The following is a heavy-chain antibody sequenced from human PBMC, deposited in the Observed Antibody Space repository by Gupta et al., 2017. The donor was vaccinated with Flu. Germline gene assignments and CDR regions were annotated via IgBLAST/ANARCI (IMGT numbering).Heavy chain of an antibody. D-gene: IGHD2-2*01. CDR3: ARELGYCSSTSCLNWCDP. J-gene: IGHJ5*02. Sequence: QVQLQESGPGLVKPSETLSLTCTVSGGSISSYYWSWIRQPAGKGLEWIGRIYTSGSTNYKPALKSRVTMSVDTSKNQFSLKLSSVTAADTVVYYCARELGYCSSTSCLNWCDPWGQGTLVNVSS. CDR1: GGSISSYY. V-gene: IGHV4-4*07. CDR2: IYTSGST.